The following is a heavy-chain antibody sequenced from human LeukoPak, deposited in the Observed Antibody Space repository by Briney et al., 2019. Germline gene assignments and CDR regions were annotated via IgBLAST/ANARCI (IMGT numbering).Heavy chain of an antibody. CDR3: ARDSPISDALDI. Sequence: PGGSLRLSCAASGFTVGDNYINWVRQAPGKGLQWVSVIYSGGSPYYLDSVEGRFIISSDNSKNTVYLQMNSLREEDTALYYCARDSPISDALDIWGQGTMVTVSS. CDR2: IYSGGSP. CDR1: GFTVGDNY. D-gene: IGHD3-3*02. J-gene: IGHJ3*02. V-gene: IGHV3-66*01.